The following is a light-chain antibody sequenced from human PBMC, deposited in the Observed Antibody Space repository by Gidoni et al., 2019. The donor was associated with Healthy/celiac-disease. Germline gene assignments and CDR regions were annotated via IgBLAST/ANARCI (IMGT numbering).Light chain of an antibody. CDR1: QGISSY. Sequence: DIQLTQSPSFLSASVGDRVTITCRASQGISSYLAWYQQKPGKAPKLLIYAASTLQSGVPSRFSGSGSGTEFTLTISSPQPEDFATYYCQQLNSYPRTFGQXTKVEIK. CDR2: AAS. V-gene: IGKV1-9*01. CDR3: QQLNSYPRT. J-gene: IGKJ1*01.